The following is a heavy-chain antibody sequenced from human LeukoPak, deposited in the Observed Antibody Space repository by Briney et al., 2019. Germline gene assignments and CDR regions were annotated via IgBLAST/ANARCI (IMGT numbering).Heavy chain of an antibody. V-gene: IGHV3-21*01. J-gene: IGHJ4*02. Sequence: LGGSLRLSCAASGFTFSSYSMNWVRQAPGKGLEWVSSISSSSSYIYYADSVKGRFTISRDNAENSLYLQMNSLRAEDTAVYYCARDVPYIWNYWGQGTLVTVSS. CDR2: ISSSSSYI. D-gene: IGHD1-20*01. CDR1: GFTFSSYS. CDR3: ARDVPYIWNY.